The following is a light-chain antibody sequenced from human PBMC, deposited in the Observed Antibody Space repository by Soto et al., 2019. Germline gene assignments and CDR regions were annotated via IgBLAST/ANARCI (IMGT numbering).Light chain of an antibody. CDR1: TGAVTSGHY. CDR2: DTS. V-gene: IGLV7-46*01. J-gene: IGLJ2*01. CDR3: LLSYSGALPV. Sequence: QAVVTQEPSLTVSPGGTVTLTCGSSTGAVTSGHYPYWFQQKPGQAPRTLIYDTSNKHSWTPARFSGSLLGGKAALTLSGAQPGDEAEYYCLLSYSGALPVFGGGTKLTVL.